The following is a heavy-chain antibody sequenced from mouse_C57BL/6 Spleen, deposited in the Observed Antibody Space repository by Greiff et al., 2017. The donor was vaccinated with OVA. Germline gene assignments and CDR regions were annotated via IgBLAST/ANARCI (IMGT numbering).Heavy chain of an antibody. D-gene: IGHD5-5*01. Sequence: EVKLLESGPGLVKPSQSLSLTCSVTGYSITSGYYWNWIRQFPGNKLAWMGYISYDGSNNYNPSLKNRISITRDTSKNQFFLKLNSVTTEDTATYYCARDYQWGFAYWGQGTLVTVSA. V-gene: IGHV3-6*01. CDR1: GYSITSGYY. CDR3: ARDYQWGFAY. CDR2: ISYDGSN. J-gene: IGHJ3*01.